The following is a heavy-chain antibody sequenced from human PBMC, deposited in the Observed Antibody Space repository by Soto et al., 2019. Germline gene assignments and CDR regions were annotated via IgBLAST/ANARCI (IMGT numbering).Heavy chain of an antibody. V-gene: IGHV4-61*08. J-gene: IGHJ4*02. CDR1: GGPINSPDYY. CDR3: VRHPSGWYDY. Sequence: PSETLSLTCNVSGGPINSPDYYWTWIRQSPGKGLEWIGYLYYNGATNYNPSLRTRVTMSVDTSKNQFSLKVNSVTAADTAVYYCVRHPSGWYDYWGPGTLVTVSS. CDR2: LYYNGAT. D-gene: IGHD6-19*01.